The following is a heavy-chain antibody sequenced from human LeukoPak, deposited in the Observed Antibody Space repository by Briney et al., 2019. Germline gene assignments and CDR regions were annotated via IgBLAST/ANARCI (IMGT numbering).Heavy chain of an antibody. CDR2: ISSSTTYI. J-gene: IGHJ3*02. V-gene: IGHV3-21*01. CDR3: ARAGALDI. CDR1: GFTFTSYN. Sequence: GRSLRLSCAASGFTFTSYNMNWVRQAPGKGLEWVSSISSSTTYIYYADSVKGRFTISRDNAKNSLYLQMDSLRAEDTAMYYCARAGALDIWGQGTMVTVSS.